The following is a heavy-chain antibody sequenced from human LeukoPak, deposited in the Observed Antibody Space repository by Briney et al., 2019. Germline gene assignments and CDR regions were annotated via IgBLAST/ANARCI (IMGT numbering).Heavy chain of an antibody. D-gene: IGHD6-13*01. Sequence: PPETLSLTCTVSGGSISSYYWSWIRQPPGKGLEWIGYIYYSGSTNYNPSLKSRVTISVDTSKNQFSLKLSSVTAADTAVYYCARGIAVAGTDYWGQGTLVTVSS. CDR2: IYYSGST. J-gene: IGHJ4*02. CDR3: ARGIAVAGTDY. CDR1: GGSISSYY. V-gene: IGHV4-59*01.